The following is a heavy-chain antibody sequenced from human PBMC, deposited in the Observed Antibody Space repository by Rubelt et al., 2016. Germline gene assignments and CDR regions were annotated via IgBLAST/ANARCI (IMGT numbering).Heavy chain of an antibody. Sequence: EVQLLESGGGLVKPGGSLRLSCAGSGFTFNDAWMNWVRQAPGKGLEWVGRIKSKTDDGTTDYSAPLKDSFTISRDDSKNTLYRQMNSMKTEDTAVYYCTTAVSQYYNYFDYWGQGTLVTVSS. V-gene: IGHV3-15*07. CDR1: GFTFNDAW. J-gene: IGHJ4*02. CDR3: TTAVSQYYNYFDY. D-gene: IGHD3-10*01. CDR2: IKSKTDDGTT.